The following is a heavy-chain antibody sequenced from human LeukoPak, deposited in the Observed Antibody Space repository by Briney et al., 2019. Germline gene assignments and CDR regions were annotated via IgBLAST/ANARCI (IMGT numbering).Heavy chain of an antibody. J-gene: IGHJ4*02. D-gene: IGHD3-3*01. Sequence: GGSLRLSCAASGFTFSSYAMSWVRQAPGKGLEWVSANSGSGGSTYYADSVKGRFTISRDNSKNTLYLQMNSLRAEDTAVYYCAKSRGLFGVVIITYYFDYWGQGTLVTVSS. V-gene: IGHV3-23*01. CDR3: AKSRGLFGVVIITYYFDY. CDR2: NSGSGGST. CDR1: GFTFSSYA.